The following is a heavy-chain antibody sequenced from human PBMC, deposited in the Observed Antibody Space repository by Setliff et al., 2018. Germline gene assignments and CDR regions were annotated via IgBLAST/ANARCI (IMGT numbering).Heavy chain of an antibody. CDR3: GRDDTGSGDKFDY. Sequence: GGSLRLSCAASGFTFSSYWMSWVRQAPGKGLEWVANIKQDGSEKYYVDSVKGRFTISRDNADNTLNLQMNTLRAEDTGVYYCGRDDTGSGDKFDYWSQGTLVTVSS. CDR1: GFTFSSYW. J-gene: IGHJ4*02. V-gene: IGHV3-7*01. CDR2: IKQDGSEK. D-gene: IGHD2-21*02.